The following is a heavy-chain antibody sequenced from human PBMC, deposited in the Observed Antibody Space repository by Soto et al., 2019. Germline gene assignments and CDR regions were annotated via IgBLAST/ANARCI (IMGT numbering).Heavy chain of an antibody. V-gene: IGHV3-7*01. CDR1: GFTFSNYW. Sequence: HPGGSLRLSCAASGFTFSNYWMSWVRQAPGKGLEWVANINQDGSEKYYVDSVKGRFTISRDNAKNSLYLQMNSLRAEDTALYYCARARHVDYWGQGTLVTVSS. J-gene: IGHJ4*02. CDR3: ARARHVDY. CDR2: INQDGSEK.